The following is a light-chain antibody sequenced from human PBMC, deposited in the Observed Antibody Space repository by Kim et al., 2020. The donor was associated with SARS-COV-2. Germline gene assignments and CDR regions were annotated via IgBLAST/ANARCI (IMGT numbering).Light chain of an antibody. CDR1: QSVSSSY. CDR3: QQERT. J-gene: IGKJ1*01. Sequence: EIVMTQSPATLSLSPGERATLSCRASQSVSSSYLSWYQQKPGQAPRLLIYGASTRATGIPARFSGSGSGTDFTLTISSLQPEDFAVYYCQQERTFGQGTKVDIK. CDR2: GAS. V-gene: IGKV3D-7*01.